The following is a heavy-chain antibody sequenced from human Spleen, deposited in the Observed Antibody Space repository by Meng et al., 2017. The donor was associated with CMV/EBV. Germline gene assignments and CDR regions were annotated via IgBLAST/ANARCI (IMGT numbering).Heavy chain of an antibody. CDR3: ARGDFWSGSNGMDV. CDR2: ISYDGSNK. D-gene: IGHD3-3*01. J-gene: IGHJ6*02. CDR1: GFTFSSYA. Sequence: GESLKISCAASGFTFSSYAMSWVRQAPGKGLEWVTVISYDGSNKYYADSVKGRFTISRDNSKNTLYLQMNSLRAEDTAVYYCARGDFWSGSNGMDVWGQGTTVTVSS. V-gene: IGHV3-30-3*01.